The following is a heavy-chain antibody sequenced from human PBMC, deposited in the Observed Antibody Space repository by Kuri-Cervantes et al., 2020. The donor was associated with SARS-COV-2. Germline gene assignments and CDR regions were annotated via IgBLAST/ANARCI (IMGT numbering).Heavy chain of an antibody. CDR3: ARERGRDCSGGSCYFDY. CDR1: GGSISSYY. J-gene: IGHJ4*02. D-gene: IGHD2-15*01. Sequence: SETLSLTCTVSGGSISSYYWSWIRRPPGKGLEWIGYIYYSGSTNYNPSLKSRVTISVDTSKNQFSLKLSSVTAADTAVYYYARERGRDCSGGSCYFDYWGQGTLVTVSS. CDR2: IYYSGST. V-gene: IGHV4-59*01.